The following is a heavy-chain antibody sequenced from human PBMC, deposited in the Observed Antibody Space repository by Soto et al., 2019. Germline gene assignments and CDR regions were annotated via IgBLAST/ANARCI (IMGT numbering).Heavy chain of an antibody. D-gene: IGHD5-12*01. CDR2: INHSGST. V-gene: IGHV4-34*01. CDR3: ARSLASPYYFDY. J-gene: IGHJ4*02. Sequence: LSLTCAVYGGSFSGYYWSWIRQPPGKGLEWIGEINHSGSTNYNPSLKSRVTISVDTSKNQFSLKLSSVTAADTAVYYCARSLASPYYFDYWGQGTLVTVSS. CDR1: GGSFSGYY.